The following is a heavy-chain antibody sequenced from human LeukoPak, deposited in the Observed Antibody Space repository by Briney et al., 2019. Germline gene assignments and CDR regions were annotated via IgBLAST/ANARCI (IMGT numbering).Heavy chain of an antibody. V-gene: IGHV3-23*01. D-gene: IGHD3-16*01. J-gene: IGHJ5*02. CDR2: IPSSGPIT. Sequence: PGGSLRLSCVASGFTFSSFAMSWARQAPGKGLEWVAGIPSSGPITYYADSVKGRFTISRDNSKNTLYLQMNSLTAEDTGVYYCANRVAQHDSWGQGTLVTVSS. CDR1: GFTFSSFA. CDR3: ANRVAQHDS.